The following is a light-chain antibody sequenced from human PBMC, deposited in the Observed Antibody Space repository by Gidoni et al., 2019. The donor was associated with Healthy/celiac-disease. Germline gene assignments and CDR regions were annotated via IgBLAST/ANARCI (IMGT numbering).Light chain of an antibody. CDR1: ALSKTY. J-gene: IGLJ2*01. CDR2: QTS. Sequence: SYELTQPPSVSVSSGQTARITCSGDALSKTYAYWYQQKTGQAPVLVIYQTSERPSGIPGRFSGSSSGTTVTLTISGVQAEDEADYYCQSAYSSGTYVVFGGGTKLTVL. CDR3: QSAYSSGTYVV. V-gene: IGLV3-25*03.